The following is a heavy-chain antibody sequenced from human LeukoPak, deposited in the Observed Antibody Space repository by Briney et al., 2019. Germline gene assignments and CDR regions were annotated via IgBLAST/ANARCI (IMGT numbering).Heavy chain of an antibody. J-gene: IGHJ5*02. Sequence: SETLSLTCAVSGGSISSGGYSWSWIRQPPGKGLEWIGYIYYSGSTYYNPSLKSRVTISVDTSKNQFSLKLSSVTAADTAVYYCARARRVRGPYNWFDPWGQGTLVTVSS. V-gene: IGHV4-30-4*07. CDR1: GGSISSGGYS. D-gene: IGHD3-10*01. CDR2: IYYSGST. CDR3: ARARRVRGPYNWFDP.